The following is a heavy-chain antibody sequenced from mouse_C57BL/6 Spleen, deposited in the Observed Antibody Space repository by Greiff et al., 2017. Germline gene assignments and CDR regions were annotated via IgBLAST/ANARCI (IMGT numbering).Heavy chain of an antibody. CDR1: GYTFTSYW. CDR3: ARSYYAMDY. CDR2: IHPNSGST. Sequence: VQLQPPGAELVKPGASVQLSCKASGYTFTSYWMHWVKQRPGQGLEWIGMIHPNSGSTNYNEKFKSKATLTVDKSSSTAYMQLSSLTSEDSAVYYCARSYYAMDYWGQGTSVTVSS. V-gene: IGHV1-64*01. J-gene: IGHJ4*01.